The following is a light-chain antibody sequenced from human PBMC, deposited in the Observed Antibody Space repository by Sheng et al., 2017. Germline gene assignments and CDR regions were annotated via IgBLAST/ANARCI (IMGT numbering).Light chain of an antibody. CDR3: QSYDSSLSHVV. CDR2: GNS. J-gene: IGLJ2*01. CDR1: SSNIGAGYD. V-gene: IGLV1-40*01. Sequence: QSVLTQPPSVSGAPGQRVTISCTGSSSNIGAGYDVHWYQQLPGTAPKLLIYGNSNRPSGVPDRFSGSKSGTSASLAITGLQAEDEAGYYCQSYDSSLSHVVFGGGAKLT.